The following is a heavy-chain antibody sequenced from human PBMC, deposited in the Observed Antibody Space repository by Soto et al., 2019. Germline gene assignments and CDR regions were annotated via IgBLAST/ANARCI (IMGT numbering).Heavy chain of an antibody. CDR3: ARDSLGASSWFPSAYNWFDP. V-gene: IGHV3-7*01. D-gene: IGHD6-13*01. CDR2: IKQDGSEK. CDR1: GFTFSSYW. J-gene: IGHJ5*02. Sequence: PGGSLRLSCAASGFTFSSYWMSWVRQAPGKGLEWVANIKQDGSEKYYVDSVKGRFTISRDNAKNSLYLQMNSLRAEDTAVYYCARDSLGASSWFPSAYNWFDPWGQGTLVTVSS.